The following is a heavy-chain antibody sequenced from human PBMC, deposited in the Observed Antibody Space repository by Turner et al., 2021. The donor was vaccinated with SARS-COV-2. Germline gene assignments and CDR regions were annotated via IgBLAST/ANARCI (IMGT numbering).Heavy chain of an antibody. CDR2: IKTKTDGGTT. Sequence: EVQLVESGGGLVKPGGSLRLSCAASGFTFSNAWMSWVRQAAGKGLEWVGSIKTKTDGGTTDYAAPVKGRFTISRDDSKNTLYLQMNSLKTEDTAVYYCTTHSAPDYWGQGTLVTVSS. V-gene: IGHV3-15*01. CDR1: GFTFSNAW. D-gene: IGHD6-13*01. CDR3: TTHSAPDY. J-gene: IGHJ4*02.